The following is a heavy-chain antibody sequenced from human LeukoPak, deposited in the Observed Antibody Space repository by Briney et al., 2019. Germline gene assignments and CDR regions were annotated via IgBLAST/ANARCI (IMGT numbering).Heavy chain of an antibody. CDR3: ASKDARFGELSENFFDY. Sequence: GGSLRLSCAASGFTFSSYAMHWVRQAPGKGLEWVAVISYGGSNKYYADSVKGRFTISRDNSKNTLYLQMNSLRAEDTAVYYCASKDARFGELSENFFDYWGQGTLVTVSS. CDR2: ISYGGSNK. V-gene: IGHV3-30*01. CDR1: GFTFSSYA. D-gene: IGHD3-10*01. J-gene: IGHJ4*02.